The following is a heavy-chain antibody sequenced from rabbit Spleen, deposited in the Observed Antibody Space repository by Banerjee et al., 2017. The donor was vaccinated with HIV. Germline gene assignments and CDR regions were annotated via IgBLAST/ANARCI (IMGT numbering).Heavy chain of an antibody. J-gene: IGHJ6*01. CDR1: GFSFSSGYF. V-gene: IGHV1S40*01. D-gene: IGHD8-1*01. Sequence: QSLEESGGDLVKPEGSLTLTCTASGFSFSSGYFMCWVRQAPGKGLEWIGCIGTSSGSTWYASWAKGRFTISKASSTTVTLQMPSLTAADTATYFCARGAGTSYYPYYGMDLWGPGTLVTVS. CDR3: ARGAGTSYYPYYGMDL. CDR2: IGTSSGST.